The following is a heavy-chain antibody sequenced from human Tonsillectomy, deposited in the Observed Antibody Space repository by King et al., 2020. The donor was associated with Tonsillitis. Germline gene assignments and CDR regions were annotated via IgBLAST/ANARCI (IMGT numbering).Heavy chain of an antibody. Sequence: VQLVESGGGLVKPGGSLRLSCAASGLTFSNAWMTWVRQAPGKGLEWAGRIKSKTDGGTTNYAAPVKGRFTISRDDSENTLYLQMNSLKTEDTAVYYCLEYLNDYWGQGTLVTVSS. CDR3: LEYLNDY. D-gene: IGHD2/OR15-2a*01. CDR1: GLTFSNAW. CDR2: IKSKTDGGTT. V-gene: IGHV3-15*01. J-gene: IGHJ4*02.